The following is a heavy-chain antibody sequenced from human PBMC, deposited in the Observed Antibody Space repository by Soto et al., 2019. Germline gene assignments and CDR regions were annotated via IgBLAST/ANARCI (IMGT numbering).Heavy chain of an antibody. CDR2: ISGSGGIT. V-gene: IGHV3-23*01. CDR1: GFTFSSYA. D-gene: IGHD1-1*01. CDR3: ANDKPVQLERLPPYGMDV. J-gene: IGHJ6*02. Sequence: PGGSLRLSCAASGFTFSSYAMSWVRQAPGKGLEWVSAISGSGGITYYADSVKGRFTISRDNSKNTLYLQMNSLRAEDTAVYYCANDKPVQLERLPPYGMDVWAQGTTVTVAS.